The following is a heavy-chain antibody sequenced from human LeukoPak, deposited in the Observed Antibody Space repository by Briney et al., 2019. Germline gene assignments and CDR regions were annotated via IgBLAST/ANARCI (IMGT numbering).Heavy chain of an antibody. CDR3: ATSRELRYDY. V-gene: IGHV4-59*01. D-gene: IGHD3-9*01. Sequence: SETLSLTCTDSGGSISSYYWSWIRQPPGKGLEWIGYIYYSGSTNYNPSLKSRVTISVDTSKNQFSLKLSSVTAADTAVYYCATSRELRYDYWGQGTLVTVSS. CDR1: GGSISSYY. CDR2: IYYSGST. J-gene: IGHJ4*02.